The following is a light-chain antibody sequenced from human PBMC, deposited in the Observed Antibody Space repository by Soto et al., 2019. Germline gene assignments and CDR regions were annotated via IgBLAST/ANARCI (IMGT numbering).Light chain of an antibody. CDR1: QDISTY. V-gene: IGKV1-9*01. J-gene: IGKJ4*01. Sequence: DIQMTQSPSTLSASVGDRVTITCRASQDISTYLAWYQQKPGKAPKLLIYTASTLQSGVPSRFSGGGSGTDCTLTISSLQPEDGATYDGQQLNSYPLTFGGGTKVDIK. CDR2: TAS. CDR3: QQLNSYPLT.